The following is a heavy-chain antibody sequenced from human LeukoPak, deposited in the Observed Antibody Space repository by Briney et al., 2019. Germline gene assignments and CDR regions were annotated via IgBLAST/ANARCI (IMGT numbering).Heavy chain of an antibody. CDR3: ARDRSFSSPDAFDI. Sequence: SVKVSCKASGGTFITYAISGVRQAPGQGLEWMGGIIPIFGTANYAQKFQGRVTITTDESTSTVYMELSSLRSEDTAVYYCARDRSFSSPDAFDIWGQGTMVTVSS. V-gene: IGHV1-69*05. D-gene: IGHD6-6*01. CDR1: GGTFITYA. CDR2: IIPIFGTA. J-gene: IGHJ3*02.